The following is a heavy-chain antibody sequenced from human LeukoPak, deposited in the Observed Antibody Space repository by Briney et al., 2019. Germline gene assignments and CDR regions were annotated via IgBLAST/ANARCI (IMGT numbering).Heavy chain of an antibody. J-gene: IGHJ6*03. CDR1: GFTFSSYG. CDR3: AKGYGSGSYYNHCYYMDV. CDR2: IRYDGSNK. D-gene: IGHD3-10*01. V-gene: IGHV3-30*02. Sequence: GGSLRLSCAASGFTFSSYGMHWVRQAPGKGLEWVAFIRYDGSNKYYADSVKGRFTISRDNSKNTLYLQMNSLRAEDTAVYYCAKGYGSGSYYNHCYYMDVWGKGTTVTVSS.